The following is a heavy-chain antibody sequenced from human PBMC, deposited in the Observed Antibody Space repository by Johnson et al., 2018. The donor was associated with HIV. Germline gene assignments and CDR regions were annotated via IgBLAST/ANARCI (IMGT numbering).Heavy chain of an antibody. CDR2: ISSSGSSI. Sequence: QVQLVESGGGLVKPGGSLRLSCLASGFTFSDYYMSWIRQAPGKGLEWVSYISSSGSSIYYADSVKGRFTISRDNAKSSLYLQMNGLRAEDTAVYYCARASTTVTTGDDAFDIWGQGTMVTVSS. J-gene: IGHJ3*02. CDR3: ARASTTVTTGDDAFDI. V-gene: IGHV3-11*04. CDR1: GFTFSDYY. D-gene: IGHD4-17*01.